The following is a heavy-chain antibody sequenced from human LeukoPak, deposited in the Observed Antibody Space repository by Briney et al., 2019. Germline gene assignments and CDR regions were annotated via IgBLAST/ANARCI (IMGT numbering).Heavy chain of an antibody. Sequence: PSETLSLICTVSGGSISSSSYYWGWIRQPPGKGLEWIGSIYYSGSTYYNPSLKSRVTISVDTSKNQFSLKLSSVTASDTSIYYCSSTRLGYSGGWHWGQGTLVTVSS. CDR1: GGSISSSSYY. CDR3: SSTRLGYSGGWH. D-gene: IGHD6-19*01. V-gene: IGHV4-39*01. CDR2: IYYSGST. J-gene: IGHJ4*02.